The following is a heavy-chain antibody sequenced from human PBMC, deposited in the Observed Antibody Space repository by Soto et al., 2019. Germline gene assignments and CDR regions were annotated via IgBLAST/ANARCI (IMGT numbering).Heavy chain of an antibody. CDR3: ARVDYYDILSGFDP. CDR1: GYTFTSYA. Sequence: QVQLVQAGAEVKKPGASVKVSCKASGYTFTSYAMHWVRQAPGQRLEWMGWINAGNGNTKYSQKFQGRVTITSDPSASTAYMELSSLRSEDTAVYYCARVDYYDILSGFDPWGQGTLVTVSS. J-gene: IGHJ5*02. CDR2: INAGNGNT. D-gene: IGHD3-9*01. V-gene: IGHV1-3*01.